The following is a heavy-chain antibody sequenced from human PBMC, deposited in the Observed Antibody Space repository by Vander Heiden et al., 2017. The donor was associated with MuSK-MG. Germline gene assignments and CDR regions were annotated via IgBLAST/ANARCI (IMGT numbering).Heavy chain of an antibody. J-gene: IGHJ6*03. V-gene: IGHV3-30-3*01. CDR3: ARSITIFGVALKKGNMDV. Sequence: LEWVAVISFDGNNKYYADSVKGLVTIARDNSKNTLFWQMNSLRGEETAVYYCARSITIFGVALKKGNMDVWGKGTTVTVSS. CDR2: ISFDGNNK. D-gene: IGHD3-3*01.